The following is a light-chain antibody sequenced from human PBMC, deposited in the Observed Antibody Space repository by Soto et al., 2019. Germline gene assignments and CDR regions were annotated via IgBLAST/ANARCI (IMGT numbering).Light chain of an antibody. CDR3: HQYGSSPWT. CDR2: GAS. CDR1: QSVRSN. J-gene: IGKJ1*01. V-gene: IGKV3-20*01. Sequence: EIVMTQSPVTLSVSPGERATLSCRASQSVRSNLAWYQQKPSQAPSLLIYGASSRATGIPDRFSGSGSGTDFTLTISRLEPEDFAVYYCHQYGSSPWTFGQGTKVDIK.